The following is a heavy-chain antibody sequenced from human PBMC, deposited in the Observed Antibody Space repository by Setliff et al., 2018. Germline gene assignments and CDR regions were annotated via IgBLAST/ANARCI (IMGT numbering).Heavy chain of an antibody. CDR3: ARVVGDYDYEDYYYYGMDV. CDR1: GYTFTSYG. V-gene: IGHV1-18*01. D-gene: IGHD4-17*01. Sequence: EASVKVSCKASGYTFTSYGISWVRQVPGQGLEWMGWISAYNGNTNYAQKLQGRVTMTTDTSTSTAYMELRSLRSDDTAVYYCARVVGDYDYEDYYYYGMDVWGQGTTVTVSS. J-gene: IGHJ6*02. CDR2: ISAYNGNT.